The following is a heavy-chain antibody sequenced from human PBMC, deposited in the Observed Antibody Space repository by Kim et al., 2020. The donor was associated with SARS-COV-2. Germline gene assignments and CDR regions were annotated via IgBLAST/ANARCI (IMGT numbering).Heavy chain of an antibody. V-gene: IGHV1-24*01. CDR3: ATARPIVATSRYDYYYFYGMDV. CDR2: FDPEDVET. D-gene: IGHD5-12*01. Sequence: ASVKVSCKVSGYTLTELSMHWVRQAPGKGLEWMGGFDPEDVETIYAQKFQGRVNMTEDTSTDTAYMELSSLRSEDTAVYYCATARPIVATSRYDYYYFYGMDVWGQGTTVTVSS. CDR1: GYTLTELS. J-gene: IGHJ6*02.